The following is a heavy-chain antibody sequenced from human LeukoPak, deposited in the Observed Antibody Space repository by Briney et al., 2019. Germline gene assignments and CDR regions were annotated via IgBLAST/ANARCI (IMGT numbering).Heavy chain of an antibody. D-gene: IGHD2-21*02. CDR3: ATDRDNSDWQKRFDS. Sequence: GGSLRLSCAASGFTFSTYWMNWYRQAPGKGLEWVGNINQDASEINYVDSARGRFTISRDNAKNSLHLQMNSLRAEDTAVYYCATDRDNSDWQKRFDSWGQGTLVTVSS. V-gene: IGHV3-7*01. CDR2: INQDASEI. CDR1: GFTFSTYW. J-gene: IGHJ4*02.